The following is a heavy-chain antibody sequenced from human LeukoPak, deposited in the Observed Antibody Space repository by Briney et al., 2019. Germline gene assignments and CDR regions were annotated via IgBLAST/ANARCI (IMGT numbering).Heavy chain of an antibody. J-gene: IGHJ4*02. D-gene: IGHD4-17*01. Sequence: GGSLRLSCEASGFTFSSYWMHWVRQAPGKGLVWVSRINTDETSISYADSVKGRFTISRDNAKNTLYLQMNSLRAEDTAVYYCARAMTTVTIGYYLDYWGQGTLLTVSS. V-gene: IGHV3-74*01. CDR3: ARAMTTVTIGYYLDY. CDR2: INTDETSI. CDR1: GFTFSSYW.